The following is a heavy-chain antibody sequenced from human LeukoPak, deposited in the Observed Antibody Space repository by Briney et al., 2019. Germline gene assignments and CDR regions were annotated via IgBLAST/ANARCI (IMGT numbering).Heavy chain of an antibody. CDR2: IKQDGSEK. V-gene: IGHV3-7*01. Sequence: PGGSLRLSCAASGFTFSSYWMSWVRQAPGKGLEWVANIKQDGSEKYYVDSVKGRFTISRDNAKNSLYLQMNSLRAEDTAVYYCARVLNWDIVVVPPDYWGQGTLVTVSS. CDR1: GFTFSSYW. CDR3: ARVLNWDIVVVPPDY. D-gene: IGHD2-2*01. J-gene: IGHJ4*02.